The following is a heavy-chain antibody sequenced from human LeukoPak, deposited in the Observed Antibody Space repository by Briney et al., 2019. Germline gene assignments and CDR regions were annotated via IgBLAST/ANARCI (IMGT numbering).Heavy chain of an antibody. CDR1: GFTFSGYW. CDR2: ITSDGSST. Sequence: GGSLRLSCAASGFTFSGYWMHWVRQAPGKGLVWVSRITSDGSSTSYADSVKGRFTISRDNAKNTLYLQMISPRAEDTAVYFCARFDWLLAFDYWGQGTLVTVSS. J-gene: IGHJ4*02. D-gene: IGHD3-9*01. V-gene: IGHV3-74*01. CDR3: ARFDWLLAFDY.